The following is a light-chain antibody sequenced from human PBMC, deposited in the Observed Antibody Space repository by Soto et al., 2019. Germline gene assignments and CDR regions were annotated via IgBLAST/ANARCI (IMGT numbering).Light chain of an antibody. J-gene: IGKJ3*01. CDR2: GAS. Sequence: EIVMTQSPATLSVSPGERATLSCRASQSLSSNVAWYQQKPGQAPRLLIYGASTRATGIPAMFSGSGSGTEFTLTISSLQSEDFAVYYCQQYNNWPLFTFGPGTKVDV. CDR1: QSLSSN. V-gene: IGKV3-15*01. CDR3: QQYNNWPLFT.